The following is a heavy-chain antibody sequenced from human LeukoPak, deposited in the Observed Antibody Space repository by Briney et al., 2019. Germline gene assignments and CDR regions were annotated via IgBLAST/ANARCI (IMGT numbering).Heavy chain of an antibody. CDR2: IYHSGST. Sequence: SETLSLTCTVSGYSISSGYYWGWIRQPPGKGLEWIGSIYHSGSTYYNPSLKSRVTISVDTSKNQFSLKLSSVTAADTAVYYCARDRLSYYYDSSGYYNWFDPWGQGTLVTVSS. J-gene: IGHJ5*02. CDR3: ARDRLSYYYDSSGYYNWFDP. V-gene: IGHV4-38-2*02. CDR1: GYSISSGYY. D-gene: IGHD3-22*01.